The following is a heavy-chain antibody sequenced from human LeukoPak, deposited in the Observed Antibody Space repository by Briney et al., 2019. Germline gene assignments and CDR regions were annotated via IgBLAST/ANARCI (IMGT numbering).Heavy chain of an antibody. D-gene: IGHD3-22*01. CDR3: ARGVGYYDSPLYYYYYGMDV. CDR1: GGTFSSYA. CDR2: IIPILGIA. Sequence: SVKVSCKASGGTFSSYAISWVRQAPGQGLEWMGRIIPILGIANYAQKFQGRVTITADKSTSTAYMELSSLRSEDTAVYYCARGVGYYDSPLYYYYYGMDVWGQGTTVTVSS. V-gene: IGHV1-69*04. J-gene: IGHJ6*02.